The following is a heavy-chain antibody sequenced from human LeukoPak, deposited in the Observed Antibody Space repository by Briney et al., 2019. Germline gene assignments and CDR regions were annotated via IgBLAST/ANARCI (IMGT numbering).Heavy chain of an antibody. V-gene: IGHV4-59*01. J-gene: IGHJ4*02. CDR3: ARYYHSSGYYSN. D-gene: IGHD3-22*01. CDR1: VGSIINYY. CDR2: IYYSGST. Sequence: SETLSLTCTVSVGSIINYYWSGFRNPPGKGREWIGYIYYSGSTNYNPSLKSRVTISVDTSKNQFSLKLSSVTAVDTAVYYCARYYHSSGYYSNWGQGTLVTVSS.